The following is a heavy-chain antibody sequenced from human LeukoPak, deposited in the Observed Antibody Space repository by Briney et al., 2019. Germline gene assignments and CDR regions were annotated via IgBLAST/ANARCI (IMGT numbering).Heavy chain of an antibody. CDR1: GFTFNNYA. V-gene: IGHV3-23*01. J-gene: IGHJ4*02. Sequence: PGGSLRLSCAASGFTFNNYAMNWVRQAPGKGLEWVSAISPSGGGTYYATSVKGRLTISRDNSKNTLYLEMNSLGADDTAVYYCAKGYNGDYLEPDYWGQGTLVTVSS. D-gene: IGHD2-21*01. CDR3: AKGYNGDYLEPDY. CDR2: ISPSGGGT.